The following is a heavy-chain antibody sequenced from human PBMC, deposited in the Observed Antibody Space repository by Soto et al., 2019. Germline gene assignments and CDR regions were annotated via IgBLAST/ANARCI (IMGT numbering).Heavy chain of an antibody. CDR3: ARYYRDSSGYSNWFDP. CDR1: GGSITSGAYY. CDR2: IHYSGRT. V-gene: IGHV4-31*11. D-gene: IGHD3-22*01. J-gene: IGHJ5*02. Sequence: PSETLSLTCAVSGGSITSGAYYWTWIRQHPGKGLEWIAYIHYSGRTYYNPSLKSRVTISVDTSNNQFSLKLSSVTAADTAVYYCARYYRDSSGYSNWFDPWGQGTLVTVSS.